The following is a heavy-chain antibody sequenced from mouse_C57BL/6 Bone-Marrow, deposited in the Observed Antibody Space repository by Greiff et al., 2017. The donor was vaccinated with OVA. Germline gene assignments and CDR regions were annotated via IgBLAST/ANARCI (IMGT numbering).Heavy chain of an antibody. CDR1: GYTFTDYY. Sequence: SGAELVRPGASVKLSCKASGYTFTDYYINWVKQRPGQGLEWIARIYPGSGNTYYNEKFKGKATLTAEKSSSTAYMQLSSLTSEDSAVYFCARDFSWFAYWGQGTLVTVSA. CDR2: IYPGSGNT. V-gene: IGHV1-76*01. CDR3: ARDFSWFAY. J-gene: IGHJ3*01.